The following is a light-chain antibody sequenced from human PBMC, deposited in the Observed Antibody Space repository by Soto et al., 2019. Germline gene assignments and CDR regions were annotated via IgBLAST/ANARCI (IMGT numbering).Light chain of an antibody. CDR3: QQYDSSSYT. CDR2: AAS. J-gene: IGKJ2*01. CDR1: QSLSTGY. Sequence: EIVLTQSPGTLSLSQGERATLSCRASQSLSTGYLAWYQQKPGQAPRLLIYAASTRATGIPDRLSGSGSGTDFTLTISRLGPEDFAVYYCQQYDSSSYTFGQGTKLEIK. V-gene: IGKV3-20*01.